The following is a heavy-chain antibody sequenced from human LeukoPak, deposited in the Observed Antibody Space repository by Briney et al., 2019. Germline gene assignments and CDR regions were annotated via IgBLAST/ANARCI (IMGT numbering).Heavy chain of an antibody. CDR2: INPSGGST. Sequence: GASVKVSCKASGYTFTSYYMHLVRQAPGQGLEWMGIINPSGGSTSYAQKFQGRVTMTRDTSTSTVYMELSSLRSEDTAVYYCARDPPGRGMDVWGQGTTVTVSS. J-gene: IGHJ6*02. D-gene: IGHD2-15*01. CDR1: GYTFTSYY. V-gene: IGHV1-46*01. CDR3: ARDPPGRGMDV.